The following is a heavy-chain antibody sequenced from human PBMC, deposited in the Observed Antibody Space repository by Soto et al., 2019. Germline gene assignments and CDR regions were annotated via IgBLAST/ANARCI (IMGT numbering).Heavy chain of an antibody. Sequence: SETLSLTCTVSGGSISSYYWSWIRQPPGKGLEWIGYIYYSGSTNYNPSLKSRVTISVDTSKNQFSLKLSSVTAADTAVYYCAREAESNVTVGWSYYFGYWVQGTLVTVSS. CDR2: IYYSGST. CDR1: GGSISSYY. J-gene: IGHJ4*02. V-gene: IGHV4-59*01. CDR3: AREAESNVTVGWSYYFGY. D-gene: IGHD6-19*01.